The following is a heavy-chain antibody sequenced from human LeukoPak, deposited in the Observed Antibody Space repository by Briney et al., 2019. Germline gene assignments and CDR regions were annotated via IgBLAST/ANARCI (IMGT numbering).Heavy chain of an antibody. CDR2: INKDGGEK. CDR3: ARAGTHSTSAYYFDY. V-gene: IGHV3-7*01. CDR1: GFTFSSYW. Sequence: GGSLRLSCAASGFTFSSYWMSWVRQAPGKGLEWVANINKDGGEKYYVDSVKGRFTISRDNAKNSLYLQMNSLRAEDTAVYYCARAGTHSTSAYYFDYWGQGTLVTVSS. J-gene: IGHJ4*02. D-gene: IGHD6-6*01.